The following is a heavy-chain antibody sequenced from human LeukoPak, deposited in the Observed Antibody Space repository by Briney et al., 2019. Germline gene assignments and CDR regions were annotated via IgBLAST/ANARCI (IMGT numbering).Heavy chain of an antibody. CDR1: GYTFTSYA. Sequence: GASVRVSCKASGYTFTSYAMNWVRQAPGQGLEWMGWINTNTGNPTYAQGFTGRFVSSLDTSVSTAYLQISSLKAEDTAVYYCGCHDYGAYVRYWGQGTLVTVSS. CDR2: INTNTGNP. D-gene: IGHD4-17*01. J-gene: IGHJ4*02. V-gene: IGHV7-4-1*02. CDR3: GCHDYGAYVRY.